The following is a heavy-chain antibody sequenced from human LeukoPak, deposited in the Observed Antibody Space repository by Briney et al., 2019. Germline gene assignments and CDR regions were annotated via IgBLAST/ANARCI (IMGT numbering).Heavy chain of an antibody. D-gene: IGHD3-10*01. J-gene: IGHJ1*01. CDR2: IGAYNGNT. CDR3: AAAQNYYGSGREYFQH. CDR1: GYTFTSYG. Sequence: EASVKVSCKASGYTFTSYGISWVRQAPGQGLEWMGWIGAYNGNTNYAQKLQGRVTMTTDTSTSTAYMELRSLGSDDTAVYYCAAAQNYYGSGREYFQHWGQGTLVTVSS. V-gene: IGHV1-18*01.